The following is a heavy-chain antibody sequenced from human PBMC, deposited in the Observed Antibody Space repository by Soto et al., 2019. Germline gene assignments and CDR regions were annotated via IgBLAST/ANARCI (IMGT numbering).Heavy chain of an antibody. CDR1: GGTFSSYT. CDR3: AAPSLSYYYDSSGYYYASFDY. V-gene: IGHV1-69*02. D-gene: IGHD3-22*01. CDR2: IIPILGIA. Sequence: QVQLVQSGAEVKKPGSSVKVSCKASGGTFSSYTISWVRQAPGQGLEWMGRIIPILGIANYAQKFQGRVTINAEKSTSTAYMELSSLRSEDTAVYYCAAPSLSYYYDSSGYYYASFDYWGQGTLVTVSS. J-gene: IGHJ4*02.